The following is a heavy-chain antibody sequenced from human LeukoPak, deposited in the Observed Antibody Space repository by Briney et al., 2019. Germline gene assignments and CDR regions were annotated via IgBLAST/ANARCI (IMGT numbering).Heavy chain of an antibody. V-gene: IGHV3-23*01. CDR1: GFTFSSYA. CDR2: ISGSGGST. Sequence: AGGSLRLSCAASGFTFSSYAMSWVRQAPGKGLEWVSAISGSGGSTYYADSVKGRFTISRDNSKNTLYLQMNSLRAEDTAVYYCAKDKGVVVATLGQAFDICGQGTMVTVSS. J-gene: IGHJ3*02. D-gene: IGHD2-15*01. CDR3: AKDKGVVVATLGQAFDI.